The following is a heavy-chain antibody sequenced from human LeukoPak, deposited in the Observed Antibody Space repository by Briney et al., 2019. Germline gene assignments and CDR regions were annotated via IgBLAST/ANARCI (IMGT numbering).Heavy chain of an antibody. J-gene: IGHJ3*02. CDR2: INTDNGNT. CDR1: GYTFNTYG. CDR3: ARDGGGWEVAGDAFDI. Sequence: ASVKVSCKASGYTFNTYGISWVRQAPGQRPEWMGWINTDNGNTKYAQKFQGRVTMTRDTSISTAYMELSRLTSDDTAVYYCARDGGGWEVAGDAFDIWGPGTMVTVSS. V-gene: IGHV1-18*01. D-gene: IGHD1-26*01.